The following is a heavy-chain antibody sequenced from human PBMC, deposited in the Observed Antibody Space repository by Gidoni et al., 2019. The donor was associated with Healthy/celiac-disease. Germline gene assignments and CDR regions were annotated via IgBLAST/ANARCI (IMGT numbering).Heavy chain of an antibody. CDR2: IWYDGSNK. CDR1: GFTFSSYG. Sequence: QVQLVESGGGVVQPGRSLRLSCAASGFTFSSYGLHWVRQAPGKGLEWVAVIWYDGSNKYYADSVKGRFTISRDNSKNTLYLQMNSLRAEDTAVYYCARDMWRFGELLGSYGMDVWGQGTTVTVSS. D-gene: IGHD3-10*01. CDR3: ARDMWRFGELLGSYGMDV. V-gene: IGHV3-33*01. J-gene: IGHJ6*02.